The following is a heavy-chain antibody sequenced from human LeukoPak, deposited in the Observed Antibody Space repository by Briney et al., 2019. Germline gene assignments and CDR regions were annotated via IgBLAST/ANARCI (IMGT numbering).Heavy chain of an antibody. CDR3: ARFSRADQYYFDY. J-gene: IGHJ4*02. V-gene: IGHV3-21*01. CDR1: GFTFSDYS. CDR2: ISSGSSHI. Sequence: PGGSLRLSCAASGFTFSDYSMNWARQAPGKGLEWVSSISSGSSHIYYADSVKGRFTISRDNAKNSVYLQMNSLRAEDTAVYYCARFSRADQYYFDYWGQGTLVTVSS. D-gene: IGHD2-2*01.